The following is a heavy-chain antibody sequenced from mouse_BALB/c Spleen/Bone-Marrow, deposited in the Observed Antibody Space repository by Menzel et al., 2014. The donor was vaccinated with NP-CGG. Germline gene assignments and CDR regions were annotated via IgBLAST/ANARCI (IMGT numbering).Heavy chain of an antibody. CDR1: GFNIKDTY. V-gene: IGHV14-3*02. CDR3: ARYRLGTYFDY. D-gene: IGHD2-14*01. Sequence: EVQLQQSGAELVKPGASVRLSCTASGFNIKDTYMDWVKQRPGQGLEWIGRIDPANGNTKYDPKFQGKATITADTSSNTAYLQLSSLTSEDTAVYYCARYRLGTYFDYWGQGTTLTVSS. J-gene: IGHJ2*01. CDR2: IDPANGNT.